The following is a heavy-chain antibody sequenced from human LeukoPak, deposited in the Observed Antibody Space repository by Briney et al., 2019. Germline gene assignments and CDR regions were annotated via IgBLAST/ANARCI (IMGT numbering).Heavy chain of an antibody. CDR1: GGSISSYY. V-gene: IGHV4-59*01. D-gene: IGHD1-26*01. CDR3: ARVGATNRPT. J-gene: IGHJ5*02. CDR2: IYYSGST. Sequence: SETLSLTCTVSGGSISSYYWSWIRQPPGKGLEWIGYIYYSGSTNYNPSLKSRVTISVDTSKNQFSLKLSSVTAADTAVYYCARVGATNRPTWGQGTLVTVSS.